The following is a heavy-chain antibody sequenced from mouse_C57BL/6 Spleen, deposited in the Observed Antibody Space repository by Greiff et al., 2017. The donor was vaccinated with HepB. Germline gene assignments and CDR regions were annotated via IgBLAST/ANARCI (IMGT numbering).Heavy chain of an antibody. D-gene: IGHD2-3*01. CDR3: ARHAHDGYYPLWYFDV. CDR2: FYPGSGSI. J-gene: IGHJ1*03. Sequence: VQLQQSGAELVKPGASVKLSCTASGYTFTEYTIHWVKQSSGQGLEWIGWFYPGSGSITYNEKFKDKATLTADKSSSTVYMELSRLTSVDSAVYFCARHAHDGYYPLWYFDVWGTGTTVTVSS. CDR1: GYTFTEYT. V-gene: IGHV1-62-2*01.